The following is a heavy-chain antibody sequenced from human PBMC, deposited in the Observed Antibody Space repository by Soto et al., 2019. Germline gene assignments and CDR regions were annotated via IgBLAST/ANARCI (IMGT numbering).Heavy chain of an antibody. Sequence: QVQLVQSGAEVKKPGASVKVSCKASGYTFTSYGISWVRQAPGQGLEWMGWISAYNGNTNYAQQLQGRVTMTTDTSTXXAXMXXRSLRSDDTAVYYCARDHPLDGISGWYGGGYSFDYWGQGTLVTVSS. D-gene: IGHD6-19*01. CDR2: ISAYNGNT. CDR3: ARDHPLDGISGWYGGGYSFDY. CDR1: GYTFTSYG. J-gene: IGHJ4*02. V-gene: IGHV1-18*01.